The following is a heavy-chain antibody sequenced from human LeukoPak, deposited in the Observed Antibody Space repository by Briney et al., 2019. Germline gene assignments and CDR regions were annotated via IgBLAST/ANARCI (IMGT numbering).Heavy chain of an antibody. V-gene: IGHV4-34*01. CDR3: ARGRVYCSSTSCPLPLFDY. CDR2: INHSGST. CDR1: GGSFSGYY. D-gene: IGHD2-2*01. J-gene: IGHJ4*02. Sequence: SETLSLTCAVYGGSFSGYYWSWLRQPPGKGLEWIGEINHSGSTNYNPSLKSRVTISVDTSKSQFSLKLSSVTAADTAVYYCARGRVYCSSTSCPLPLFDYWGQGTLVTVSS.